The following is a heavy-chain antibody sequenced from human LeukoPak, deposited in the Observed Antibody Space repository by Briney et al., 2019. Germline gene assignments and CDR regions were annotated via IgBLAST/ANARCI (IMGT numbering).Heavy chain of an antibody. Sequence: GGSLRLSCAASGFTFSSYGMHWVRQAPGKRLEWVAVISYDGSNKYYADSVKGRFTISRDNSKNTLYLQMNSLRAEDTAVYYCAKDGRTTVANPGDYYYYGMDVWGQGTTVTVSS. CDR1: GFTFSSYG. D-gene: IGHD4-23*01. CDR2: ISYDGSNK. CDR3: AKDGRTTVANPGDYYYYGMDV. V-gene: IGHV3-30*18. J-gene: IGHJ6*02.